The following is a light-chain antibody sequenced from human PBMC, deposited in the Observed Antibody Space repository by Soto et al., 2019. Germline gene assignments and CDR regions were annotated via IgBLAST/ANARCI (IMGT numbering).Light chain of an antibody. Sequence: DIQMTQSPSSVSASIGDRVTIACRASQFISTWLAWYQQKPGKAPKLLIYAASTLQSGVSSRFSGSGSGTDFTLTISNLQPEDFATYYCQQANSFPYTFGQGTKLELK. CDR2: AAS. CDR1: QFISTW. J-gene: IGKJ2*01. V-gene: IGKV1-12*01. CDR3: QQANSFPYT.